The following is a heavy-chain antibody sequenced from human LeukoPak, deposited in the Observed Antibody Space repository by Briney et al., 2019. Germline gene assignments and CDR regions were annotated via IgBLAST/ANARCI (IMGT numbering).Heavy chain of an antibody. CDR3: AREAADFWSGPNYFDY. V-gene: IGHV3-20*04. CDR1: GFTFDDYG. J-gene: IGHJ4*02. CDR2: INWNGGST. Sequence: GGSLRLSCAASGFTFDDYGMSWVRQAPGKGLEWVSGINWNGGSTGYADSVKGRFTISRDNAKNSLYLQMNSLRAEDTAVYYCAREAADFWSGPNYFDYWGQGTLVTVSS. D-gene: IGHD3-3*01.